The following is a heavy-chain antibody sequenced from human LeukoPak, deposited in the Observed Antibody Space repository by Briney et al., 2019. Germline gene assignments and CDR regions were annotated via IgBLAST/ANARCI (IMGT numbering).Heavy chain of an antibody. CDR3: ARERGASTDRAFDI. Sequence: SETLSLTCTVSGGSISSYYWSWIRQPAGKGLDWIGRIYTSESTNYSPSLKSRVTMSVDTSKSQFSLKLSSVTAAATAVYYCARERGASTDRAFDIWGQGTMVTVSS. D-gene: IGHD2-15*01. CDR2: IYTSEST. V-gene: IGHV4-4*07. J-gene: IGHJ3*02. CDR1: GGSISSYY.